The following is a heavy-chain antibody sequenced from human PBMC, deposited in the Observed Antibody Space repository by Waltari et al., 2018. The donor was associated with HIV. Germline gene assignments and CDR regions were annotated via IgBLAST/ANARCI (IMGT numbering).Heavy chain of an antibody. D-gene: IGHD1-26*01. V-gene: IGHV3-7*01. CDR1: GFNFDNSW. CDR2: INQDGSEE. J-gene: IGHJ4*02. Sequence: VQSGGASVQPGGSLRLSCAVAGFNFDNSWMTWVRQAPGGGLEWGGNINQDGSEEFYLDSAKGRFTIFRDSAKKVLFLQMNRLTDEDTAVYYCARGRGALDYWGQGTLVIVSS. CDR3: ARGRGALDY.